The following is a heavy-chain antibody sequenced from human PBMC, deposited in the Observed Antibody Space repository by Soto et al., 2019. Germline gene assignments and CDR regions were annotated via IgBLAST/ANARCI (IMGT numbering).Heavy chain of an antibody. J-gene: IGHJ5*02. CDR2: IYYNGNT. Sequence: SETLSLTCTVSGGSISSGGYYWSWIRQHPGRGLEWIGCIYYNGNTYYNPSLKSRVTVSVDTSKNQFSLNVRSVTAADTAVYYCARCSLVVIPVPGFDPWGQGTLVTVSS. CDR3: ARCSLVVIPVPGFDP. V-gene: IGHV4-31*03. D-gene: IGHD2-15*01. CDR1: GGSISSGGYY.